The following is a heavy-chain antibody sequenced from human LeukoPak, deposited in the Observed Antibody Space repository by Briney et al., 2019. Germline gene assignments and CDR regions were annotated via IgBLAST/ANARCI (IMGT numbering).Heavy chain of an antibody. J-gene: IGHJ3*02. Sequence: ASVKVSCKVSGYTLTELSMHWVRQAPGKGLEWMGGFDPEDGETIYAQKFQGRVTMTEDTSTDTAYMELSSLRSEDTAVYYCATVLYCSSTSCYVFAFDIWGQGTMVTVSS. CDR1: GYTLTELS. CDR2: FDPEDGET. CDR3: ATVLYCSSTSCYVFAFDI. D-gene: IGHD2-2*01. V-gene: IGHV1-24*01.